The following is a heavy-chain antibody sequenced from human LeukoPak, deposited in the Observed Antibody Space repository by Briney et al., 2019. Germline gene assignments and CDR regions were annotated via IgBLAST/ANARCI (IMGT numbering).Heavy chain of an antibody. CDR1: GFTFDDYA. D-gene: IGHD6-19*01. Sequence: GGSLRLSCAASGFTFDDYAMHWVRQAPGKGLEWVSGISWNSGSIGYADSVKGRFTISRDNAKNSLYLQMNSLRAEDTALYYCAKDMTRGIAVAGLDYWGQGTLVTVSS. V-gene: IGHV3-9*01. CDR3: AKDMTRGIAVAGLDY. CDR2: ISWNSGSI. J-gene: IGHJ4*02.